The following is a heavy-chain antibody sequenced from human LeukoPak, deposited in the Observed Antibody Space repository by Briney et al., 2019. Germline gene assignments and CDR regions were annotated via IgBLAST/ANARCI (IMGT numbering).Heavy chain of an antibody. D-gene: IGHD3-22*01. V-gene: IGHV3-13*01. J-gene: IGHJ2*01. CDR1: GFTFNYYD. Sequence: GGSLRLSCAVSGFTFNYYDMHWVRQAPGKRLEWVSAIRTTGDTHYPDSVKGRFAMSREDAKNSLHLQMNTLRAGDTALYYCARGISYYYDNSGHPGWYFDLWGRGTLVTVSS. CDR3: ARGISYYYDNSGHPGWYFDL. CDR2: IRTTGDT.